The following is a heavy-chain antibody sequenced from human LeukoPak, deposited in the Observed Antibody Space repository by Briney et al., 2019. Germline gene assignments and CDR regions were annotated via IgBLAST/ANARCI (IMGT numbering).Heavy chain of an antibody. J-gene: IGHJ6*02. Sequence: GASEKVSCKASGYTFTGYYMHWVRQAPGQGLEWMGWINPNSGGTNYAQKFQGRVTMTRDTSISTAYMELSRLRSDDTAVYYCARAEGYSSSWYYSYYYYGMDVWGQGTTVTVSS. CDR2: INPNSGGT. CDR1: GYTFTGYY. CDR3: ARAEGYSSSWYYSYYYYGMDV. D-gene: IGHD6-13*01. V-gene: IGHV1-2*02.